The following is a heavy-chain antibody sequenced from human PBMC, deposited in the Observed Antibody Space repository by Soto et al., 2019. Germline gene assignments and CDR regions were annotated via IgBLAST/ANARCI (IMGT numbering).Heavy chain of an antibody. D-gene: IGHD2-2*01. CDR3: AKFVGIVVVRRGHYGMDV. CDR1: GYMFTNYW. V-gene: IGHV5-10-1*01. Sequence: PEESLKISCQGSGYMFTNYWINWVRQVSAGGLEWLGRIDPSDSYTKYNPSFQGHVTISADNSKNTLYLQMNSLRAEDTAVYYCAKFVGIVVVRRGHYGMDVWGQGTTVTVSS. J-gene: IGHJ6*02. CDR2: IDPSDSYT.